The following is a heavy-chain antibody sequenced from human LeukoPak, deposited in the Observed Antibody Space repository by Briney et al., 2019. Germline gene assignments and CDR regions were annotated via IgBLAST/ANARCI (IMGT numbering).Heavy chain of an antibody. CDR2: IYYSGST. CDR1: GSSISSYY. J-gene: IGHJ3*02. CDR3: ARDLTRGGYGDSNDAFDI. Sequence: SETLSLTCTVSGSSISSYYWSRLRQPPGKGLEWIGYIYYSGSTNYNPSLKSRVTISVDTSKNQFSLKLSSVTAADTAVYYCARDLTRGGYGDSNDAFDIWGQGTMVTVSS. V-gene: IGHV4-59*01. D-gene: IGHD4-17*01.